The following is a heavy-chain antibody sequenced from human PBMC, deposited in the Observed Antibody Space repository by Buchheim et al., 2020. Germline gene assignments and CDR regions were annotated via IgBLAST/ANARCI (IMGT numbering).Heavy chain of an antibody. J-gene: IGHJ3*02. CDR1: GFTFSSYS. CDR3: ARLGQLHDALDM. Sequence: EVQLVESGGGLVKPGGSLRLSCAAFGFTFSSYSMNWVRQAPEKGLEWVSSISSSSSYIYFADSVKGRFTIPRANAKHSSILQMNSLKAEDTAVYYCARLGQLHDALDMGGEGT. V-gene: IGHV3-21*01. CDR2: ISSSSSYI. D-gene: IGHD6-6*01.